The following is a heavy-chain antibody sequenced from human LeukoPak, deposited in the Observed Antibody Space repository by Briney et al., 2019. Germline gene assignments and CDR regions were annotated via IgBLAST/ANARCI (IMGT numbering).Heavy chain of an antibody. J-gene: IGHJ4*02. V-gene: IGHV1-2*04. Sequence: ASVKVSCKASGYTFTGYYMHWVRQAPGQGLEWMGWINPNSGGTNYAQKFQGWVTTTRDTSISTAYMELSRLRSDDTAVYYCARDNTPTSWYSSSWHIDYWGQGTLVTVSS. CDR1: GYTFTGYY. D-gene: IGHD6-13*01. CDR2: INPNSGGT. CDR3: ARDNTPTSWYSSSWHIDY.